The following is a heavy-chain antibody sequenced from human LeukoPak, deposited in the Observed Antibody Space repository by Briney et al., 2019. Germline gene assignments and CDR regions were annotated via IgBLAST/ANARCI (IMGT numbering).Heavy chain of an antibody. J-gene: IGHJ3*02. Sequence: SETLSLICTVSGGSISSGDYYWSWIRQPPGKGLEWIGYIYYSGSTYYNPSLKSRVTISVDTSKNQFSLKLSSVTAADTAVYYCARERALVYYDSSGYSRDAFDIWGQGTMVTVSS. V-gene: IGHV4-30-4*01. CDR2: IYYSGST. CDR1: GGSISSGDYY. D-gene: IGHD3-22*01. CDR3: ARERALVYYDSSGYSRDAFDI.